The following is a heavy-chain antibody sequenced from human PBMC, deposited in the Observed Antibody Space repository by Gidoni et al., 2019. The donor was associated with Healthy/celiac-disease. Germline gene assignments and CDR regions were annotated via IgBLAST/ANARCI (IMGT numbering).Heavy chain of an antibody. D-gene: IGHD6-19*01. CDR3: ARGLIRRAGWPQPGYFQH. Sequence: QVQLQQWGAGLLKPSETLSLTCAVYGGSFSGYYWSWIRQPPGRGLEWIGEINHSGSTNYNPSLKSRVTISVDTSKNQFSLKLSSVTAADTAVYYCARGLIRRAGWPQPGYFQHWGQGTLVTVSS. CDR2: INHSGST. CDR1: GGSFSGYY. J-gene: IGHJ1*01. V-gene: IGHV4-34*01.